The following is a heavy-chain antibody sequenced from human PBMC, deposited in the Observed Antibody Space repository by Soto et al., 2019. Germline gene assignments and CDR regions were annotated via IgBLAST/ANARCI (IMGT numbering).Heavy chain of an antibody. CDR3: VRDGSKSLRDWFDP. CDR2: VYATGTT. J-gene: IGHJ5*02. V-gene: IGHV4-4*07. CDR1: GGSISKFY. Sequence: SETLCLTCNVSGGSISKFYWAWIRKTAGNGLEWMGRVYATGTTDYNPSLRSRVAMSVDISKKTFSLRLRSVTGADSGVYYCVRDGSKSLRDWFDPWGQGILVTVSS.